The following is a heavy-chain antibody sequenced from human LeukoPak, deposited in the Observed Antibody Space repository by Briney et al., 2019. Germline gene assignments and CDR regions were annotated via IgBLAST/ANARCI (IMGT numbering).Heavy chain of an antibody. D-gene: IGHD3-22*01. CDR2: ISYDGSNK. CDR1: GFTFSSYG. Sequence: GGPLRLSCAASGFTFSSYGMHWVRQAPGKGLEWVAVISYDGSNKYYADSVKGRFSISRDNSKSTLYLQMSSLRAEDTAVYYCAKPDYYDSSGYYLRFFDHWGQGTLVTVSS. V-gene: IGHV3-30*18. CDR3: AKPDYYDSSGYYLRFFDH. J-gene: IGHJ4*02.